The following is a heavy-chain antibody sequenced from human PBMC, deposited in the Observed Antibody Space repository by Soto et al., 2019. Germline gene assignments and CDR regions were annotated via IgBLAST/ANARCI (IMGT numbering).Heavy chain of an antibody. D-gene: IGHD5-12*01. CDR3: ASRDLVAPGENYYGMDV. CDR1: GFTFSSYA. J-gene: IGHJ6*02. Sequence: PGGSLRLSCAASGFTFSSYAMSWVRQAPGKGLEWVSAISGSGGSTYYADSVKGRFTTSRDNSKNTLYLQMNSLRAEDTAVYYCASRDLVAPGENYYGMDVWGQGTTVTSP. V-gene: IGHV3-23*01. CDR2: ISGSGGST.